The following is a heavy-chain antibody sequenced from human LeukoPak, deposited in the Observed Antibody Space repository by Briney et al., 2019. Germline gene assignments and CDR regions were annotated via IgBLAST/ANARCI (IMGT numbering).Heavy chain of an antibody. CDR3: ARDLWVGATAFDF. CDR1: GFTFSSYA. D-gene: IGHD1-26*01. Sequence: PGGSLRLSCAASGFTFSSYAMHWVRQAPGKGLEYVSAISSNGGSTYYAISVKGRFTISRDNSKNTLYLQMGSLRTEDMAVYYCARDLWVGATAFDFWGQGTMVTVPS. J-gene: IGHJ3*01. V-gene: IGHV3-64*01. CDR2: ISSNGGST.